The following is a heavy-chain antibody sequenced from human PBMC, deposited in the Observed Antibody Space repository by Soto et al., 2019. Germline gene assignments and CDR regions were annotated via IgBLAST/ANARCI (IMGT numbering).Heavy chain of an antibody. CDR2: ISAHNGNT. J-gene: IGHJ4*02. D-gene: IGHD1-1*01. CDR3: GGGRYGDY. V-gene: IGHV1-18*01. Sequence: QVHLVQSGAEVKKPGASVKVSCKGSGYAFTTYGITWVRQAPGQGLEWMGWISAHNGNTNYAQKLQGRVTVTRDTSTSPAYLAPRGLRSGGTAVYSCGGGRYGDYWGPGALVTVSS. CDR1: GYAFTTYG.